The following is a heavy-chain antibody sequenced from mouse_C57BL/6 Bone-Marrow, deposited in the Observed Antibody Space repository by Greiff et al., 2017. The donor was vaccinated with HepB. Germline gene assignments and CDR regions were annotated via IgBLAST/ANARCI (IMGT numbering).Heavy chain of an antibody. CDR2: IDPEDGET. V-gene: IGHV14-2*01. J-gene: IGHJ1*03. CDR1: GFNIKDYY. Sequence: EVQLQQSGAELVKPGGSVKLSCTASGFNIKDYYMHWVKQRTEQGLEWIGRIDPEDGETKYAAKLQGKATITADTSSNQAYLQLSSLTSEDTAVYYFARLEIYYYGSGYGWYFDVWGTVTTVTVSS. CDR3: ARLEIYYYGSGYGWYFDV. D-gene: IGHD1-1*01.